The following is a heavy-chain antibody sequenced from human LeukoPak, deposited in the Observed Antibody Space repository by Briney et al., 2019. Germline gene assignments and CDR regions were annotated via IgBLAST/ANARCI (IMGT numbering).Heavy chain of an antibody. Sequence: GGSLRLSCAASGFTFSSYSMNWVRQAPGKGLEWVSSISSSSSYIYYADSAKGRFTISRDNAKNSLYLQMNSLRAEDTAVYYCARDAEWELLAFDIWGQGTMVTVSS. CDR2: ISSSSSYI. D-gene: IGHD1-26*01. V-gene: IGHV3-21*01. J-gene: IGHJ3*02. CDR1: GFTFSSYS. CDR3: ARDAEWELLAFDI.